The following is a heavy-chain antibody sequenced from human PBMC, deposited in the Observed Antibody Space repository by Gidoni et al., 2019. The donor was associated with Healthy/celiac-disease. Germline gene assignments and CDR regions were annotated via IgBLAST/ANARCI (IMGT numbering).Heavy chain of an antibody. D-gene: IGHD3-10*01. CDR3: TTDSPQEVRGHDY. J-gene: IGHJ4*02. Sequence: EVQLVESGGGLVKPGGSLRLSCPASGFPFSHAWMSWLRQAPGKGLEWVGRIKSKTDGGTTDYAAPVKGRFTISRDDSKNTLYLQMNSLKTEDTAVYYCTTDSPQEVRGHDYWGQGTLVTVSS. V-gene: IGHV3-15*01. CDR2: IKSKTDGGTT. CDR1: GFPFSHAW.